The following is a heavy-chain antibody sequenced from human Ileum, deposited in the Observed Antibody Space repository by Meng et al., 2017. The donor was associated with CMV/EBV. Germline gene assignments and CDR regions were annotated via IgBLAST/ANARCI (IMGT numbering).Heavy chain of an antibody. V-gene: IGHV4-34*01. D-gene: IGHD5-24*01. J-gene: IGHJ1*01. CDR1: GEPLNGFF. Sequence: GQLNRWGAGLLKPSEPLSLTCAVSGEPLNGFFCSWIRQPPGRGLEWIGEVNNRGRTNYNPSLKSRLTISIDTSKRQLSLMVTSVTAADSAIYYCASGRLQFTPSALQHWGPGTLVTVSS. CDR2: VNNRGRT. CDR3: ASGRLQFTPSALQH.